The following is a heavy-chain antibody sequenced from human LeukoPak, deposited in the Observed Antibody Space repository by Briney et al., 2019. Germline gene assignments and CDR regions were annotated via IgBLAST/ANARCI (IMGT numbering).Heavy chain of an antibody. Sequence: SETLSLTCTVSGGSISSSSYYWGWIRQPPGKGLEWIGSIYYSGSTYYNPSLKSRVTISVDTSKNQFSLKLSSVTAADTAVYYCAGSSSGYFWFDPWGQGTLVTVSS. CDR1: GGSISSSSYY. D-gene: IGHD3-22*01. V-gene: IGHV4-39*01. J-gene: IGHJ5*02. CDR3: AGSSSGYFWFDP. CDR2: IYYSGST.